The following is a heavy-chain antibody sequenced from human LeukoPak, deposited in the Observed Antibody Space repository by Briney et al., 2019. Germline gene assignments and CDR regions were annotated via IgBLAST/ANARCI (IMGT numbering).Heavy chain of an antibody. Sequence: GALRLSCAASGFTFSSYAMHWVRQAPGKGLEWVAVISYDGSNKYYADSVKGRFTISRDNSKNTLYLQTNSLRAEDTAVYYCARSRPRKYCSGGSCYSNYFDYWGQGTLVTVSS. D-gene: IGHD2-15*01. CDR3: ARSRPRKYCSGGSCYSNYFDY. CDR1: GFTFSSYA. V-gene: IGHV3-30*04. J-gene: IGHJ4*02. CDR2: ISYDGSNK.